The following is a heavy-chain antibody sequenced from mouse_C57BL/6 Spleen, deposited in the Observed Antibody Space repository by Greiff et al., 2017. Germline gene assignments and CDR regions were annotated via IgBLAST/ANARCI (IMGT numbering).Heavy chain of an antibody. J-gene: IGHJ4*01. Sequence: VKLVESGPGLVAPSQSLSITCTVSGFSLTSYGVHWVRQPPGKGLEWLVVIWSDGSTTYNSALKSRLSISKDNSESQVFLQMNSLQTDDTAMYYCARQTADYSNADAMDYWGQGTSVTVSS. D-gene: IGHD2-5*01. V-gene: IGHV2-6-1*01. CDR2: IWSDGST. CDR1: GFSLTSYG. CDR3: ARQTADYSNADAMDY.